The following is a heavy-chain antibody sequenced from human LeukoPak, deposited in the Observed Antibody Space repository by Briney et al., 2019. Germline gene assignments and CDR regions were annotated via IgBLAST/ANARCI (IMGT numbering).Heavy chain of an antibody. V-gene: IGHV1-46*01. CDR2: INPSGGST. CDR1: GYTFTSYY. CDR3: ARDTFAIAAATYFQH. D-gene: IGHD6-13*01. J-gene: IGHJ1*01. Sequence: ASVKVSCKASGYTFTSYYMHWVRQAPGQGLEWMGIINPSGGSTSYAQKFQGRVTMTRDMSTSTAYMELRGLRSDDTAVYYCARDTFAIAAATYFQHWGQGTLVTVSS.